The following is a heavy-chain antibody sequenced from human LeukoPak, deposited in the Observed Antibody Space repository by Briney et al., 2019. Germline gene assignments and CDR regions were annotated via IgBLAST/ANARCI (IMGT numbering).Heavy chain of an antibody. CDR1: GGSFSGYY. CDR2: INHSGST. Sequence: SETLSLTCAVYGGSFSGYYWSWIRQPPGKGLEWIGEINHSGSTNYNPSLKSRVTISVDTSKNQFSLKLSSVAAADTAVYYCARTPGSGSYSYYFDYWGQGTLVTVSS. CDR3: ARTPGSGSYSYYFDY. D-gene: IGHD1-26*01. V-gene: IGHV4-34*01. J-gene: IGHJ4*02.